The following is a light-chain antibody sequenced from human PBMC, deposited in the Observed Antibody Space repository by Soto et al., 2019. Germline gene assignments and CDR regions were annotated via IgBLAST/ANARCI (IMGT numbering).Light chain of an antibody. CDR1: QSVSNNY. CDR3: QQYGSSPLT. V-gene: IGKV3-20*01. J-gene: IGKJ1*01. Sequence: ENVLTQSPGTLSLSPGERATLSCRASQSVSNNYLGWYQQKPGQAPRLLIYGASSRATGIPDRFSGSGSGTDFTLSISRLEPEDFAVYYCQQYGSSPLTFGQGTKVEIK. CDR2: GAS.